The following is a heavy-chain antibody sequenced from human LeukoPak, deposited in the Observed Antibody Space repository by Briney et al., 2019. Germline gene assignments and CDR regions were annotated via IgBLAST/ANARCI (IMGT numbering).Heavy chain of an antibody. CDR3: ARGETGLYYDIPAYFDY. Sequence: PSETLSLTCAVYGGSFSGYYWSWIRQPPGKGLEWIGEINHSGSTNYNPSLKSRVTISVDTSKNQFSLKLSSVTAADTAVYYCARGETGLYYDIPAYFDYWGQGTLVTVS. V-gene: IGHV4-34*01. J-gene: IGHJ4*02. CDR1: GGSFSGYY. CDR2: INHSGST. D-gene: IGHD3-9*01.